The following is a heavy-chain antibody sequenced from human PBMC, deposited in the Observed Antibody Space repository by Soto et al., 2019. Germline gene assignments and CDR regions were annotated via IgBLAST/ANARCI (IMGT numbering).Heavy chain of an antibody. CDR3: VRDTAPRCGRRRLD. V-gene: IGHV6-1*01. D-gene: IGHD2-21*01. CDR1: EDSGSSNRAS. Sequence: TLSLTCAISEDSGSSNRASSNWIRQSPSTDLEWLGRTYYRSNWYNDYAVSVKTRITINPATSKNQFSLQLNPVSPDDTAVYSCVRDTAPRCGRRRLDWGQGTQVTVSS. CDR2: TYYRSNWYN. J-gene: IGHJ4*02.